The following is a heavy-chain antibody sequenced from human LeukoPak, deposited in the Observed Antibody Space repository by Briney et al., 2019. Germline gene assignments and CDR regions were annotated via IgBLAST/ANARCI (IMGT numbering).Heavy chain of an antibody. V-gene: IGHV4-34*01. Sequence: SETLSLTCAVYGGSFSGYYWSWIRQPPGKGLEWIGEINHSGSTNYNPSLKSRVTISVDTSKNQFSLKLSSVTAADTAVYYCSRGRKSRNYYYYSYMAVWGKGTTVTVSS. CDR3: SRGRKSRNYYYYSYMAV. CDR1: GGSFSGYY. J-gene: IGHJ6*03. CDR2: INHSGST.